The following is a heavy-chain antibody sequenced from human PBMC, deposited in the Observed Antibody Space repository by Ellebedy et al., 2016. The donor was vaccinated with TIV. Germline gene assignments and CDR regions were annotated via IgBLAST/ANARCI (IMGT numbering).Heavy chain of an antibody. CDR1: GGSISSYY. Sequence: SETLSLTXTVSGGSISSYYWSWIRQPPGKGLEWIGYIYYSGSTNYNPSLKSRVTISVDTSKNQFSLKLSSVTAADTAVYYCARASAAGRGWNFDYWGQGTLVTVSS. CDR3: ARASAAGRGWNFDY. V-gene: IGHV4-59*01. D-gene: IGHD6-13*01. J-gene: IGHJ4*02. CDR2: IYYSGST.